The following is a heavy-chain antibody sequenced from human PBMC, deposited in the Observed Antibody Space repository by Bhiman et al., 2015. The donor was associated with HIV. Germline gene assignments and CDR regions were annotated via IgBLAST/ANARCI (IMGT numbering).Heavy chain of an antibody. V-gene: IGHV3-30*04. CDR3: ARNGDFWSGYYGPSLDY. J-gene: IGHJ4*02. Sequence: QVQLVESGGGVVQPGRSLRLSCVASGFAFSSYALHWVRQAPGKGLEWVSVISYDGRNKDYADSVKGRFTISRDNSKNTLYLQMNSLRTEDTAVYYCARNGDFWSGYYGPSLDYWGQGMLVTVSS. D-gene: IGHD3-3*01. CDR1: GFAFSSYA. CDR2: ISYDGRNK.